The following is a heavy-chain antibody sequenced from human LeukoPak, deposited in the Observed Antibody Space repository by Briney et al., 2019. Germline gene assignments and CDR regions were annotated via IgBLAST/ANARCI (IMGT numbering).Heavy chain of an antibody. J-gene: IGHJ5*02. CDR1: GGSFSGYY. D-gene: IGHD2-2*01. Sequence: SETLSLTCAVYGGSFSGYYCSWIRQPPGKGLEWIGRIYYSGSTYYNPSLQSRVTISVDTSKNQFSLMLTSVTAADTAVYYCARDRGFCSSTSCYGGPLYNWFDPWGQGTLVTVSS. CDR2: IYYSGST. CDR3: ARDRGFCSSTSCYGGPLYNWFDP. V-gene: IGHV4-34*01.